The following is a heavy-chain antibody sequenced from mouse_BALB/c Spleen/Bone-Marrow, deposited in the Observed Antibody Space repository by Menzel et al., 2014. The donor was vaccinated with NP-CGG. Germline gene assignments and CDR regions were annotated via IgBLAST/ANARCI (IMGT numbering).Heavy chain of an antibody. J-gene: IGHJ2*01. D-gene: IGHD6-1*01. V-gene: IGHV1-14*01. CDR2: VNPYNDGT. CDR1: GYTFTSYV. CDR3: ARRGRIAEALGY. Sequence: VQLQQSGPELVKPGASVKMSCKASGYTFTSYVMHWVKQKPGQGLKWIGYVNPYNDGTKYNEKFKGKATLTSDKSSSTAYMELSSLTSEDSAVYYCARRGRIAEALGYWGQGTTLTVSS.